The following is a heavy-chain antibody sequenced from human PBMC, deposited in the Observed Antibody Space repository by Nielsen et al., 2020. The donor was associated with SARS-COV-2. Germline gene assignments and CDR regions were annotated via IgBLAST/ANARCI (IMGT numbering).Heavy chain of an antibody. J-gene: IGHJ6*02. D-gene: IGHD3-22*01. CDR3: AREDDSIGYTYGMDV. CDR1: GFTFSSYS. V-gene: IGHV3-21*01. Sequence: GGSLRLSCAASGFTFSSYSMNWVRQAPGKGLEWVSSISRSYTYISYADSVKGRFTISRDNPKNSLYLQMNSLRAEDTAVYYCAREDDSIGYTYGMDVWGQGTTVTVSS. CDR2: ISRSYTYI.